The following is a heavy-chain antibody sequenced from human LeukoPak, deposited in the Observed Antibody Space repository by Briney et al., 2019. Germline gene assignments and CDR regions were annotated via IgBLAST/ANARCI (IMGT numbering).Heavy chain of an antibody. J-gene: IGHJ4*02. CDR1: GLTVSSNY. Sequence: GGSLRLSCAPSGLTVSSNYMSWVRQAPGKGLGWVSVIYSGGSTYYADSVKGRFTIFRDNSKNTVYLQMNSLRAEDTALYYCARYYYDSSGYHYYFDYWGQGTLVTVSS. CDR3: ARYYYDSSGYHYYFDY. D-gene: IGHD3-22*01. V-gene: IGHV3-53*01. CDR2: IYSGGST.